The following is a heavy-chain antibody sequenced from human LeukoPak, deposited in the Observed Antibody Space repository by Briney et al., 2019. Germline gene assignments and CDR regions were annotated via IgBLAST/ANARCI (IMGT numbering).Heavy chain of an antibody. V-gene: IGHV4-30-4*08. CDR3: ATHSSSSSYFDY. D-gene: IGHD6-6*01. Sequence: SETLSLTWTVSGGSISSGDFYWSWIRQPPGKGLEWIGYIFYSGSTYYNPSLKGRVTMSVDTSKNQFSLKLSSVTAADTAVYYCATHSSSSSYFDYWGQGTLVTVSS. CDR1: GGSISSGDFY. CDR2: IFYSGST. J-gene: IGHJ4*02.